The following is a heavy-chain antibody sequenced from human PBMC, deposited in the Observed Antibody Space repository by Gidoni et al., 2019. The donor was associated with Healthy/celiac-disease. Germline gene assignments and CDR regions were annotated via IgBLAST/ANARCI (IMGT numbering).Heavy chain of an antibody. D-gene: IGHD3-22*01. Sequence: QLQLPESGSGLVKPSETLSLTCTVSGGSISSSSYYWGWIRQPPGKGLEWIGSIYYSGSTYYNPSLKSRVTISVDTSKNQFSLKLSSVTAADTAVYYCARYAEYYYDSSGYRPPFDYWGQGTLVTVSS. J-gene: IGHJ4*02. CDR3: ARYAEYYYDSSGYRPPFDY. CDR2: IYYSGST. CDR1: GGSISSSSYY. V-gene: IGHV4-39*01.